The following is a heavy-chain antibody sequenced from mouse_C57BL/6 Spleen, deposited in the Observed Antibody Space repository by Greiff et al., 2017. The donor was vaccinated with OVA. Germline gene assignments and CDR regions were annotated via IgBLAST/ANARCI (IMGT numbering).Heavy chain of an antibody. Sequence: DVMLVESGGGLVKPGGSLKLSCAASGFTFSDYGMHWVRQAPEKGLEWVAYISSGSSTIYYADTVKGRFTISRDNAKNTLFLQMTSLRSEDTAMYYCAREKGYGNYIDYWGQGTTLTVSS. CDR3: AREKGYGNYIDY. CDR1: GFTFSDYG. D-gene: IGHD2-1*01. V-gene: IGHV5-17*01. CDR2: ISSGSSTI. J-gene: IGHJ2*01.